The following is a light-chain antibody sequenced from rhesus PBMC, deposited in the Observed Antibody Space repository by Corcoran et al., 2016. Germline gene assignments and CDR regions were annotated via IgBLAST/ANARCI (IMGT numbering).Light chain of an antibody. V-gene: IGKV1-74*01. J-gene: IGKJ1*01. CDR2: QAS. CDR3: QNGYVTPRT. CDR1: ENVNNY. Sequence: DIQMTQSPSSLSASVGDRVTITCRASENVNNYVNWYQQKPGKAPKLLIYQASTLQSGVPSRFSGCGSGTGYTFTISSLQPEDVATYYCQNGYVTPRTFGQGTKVEIK.